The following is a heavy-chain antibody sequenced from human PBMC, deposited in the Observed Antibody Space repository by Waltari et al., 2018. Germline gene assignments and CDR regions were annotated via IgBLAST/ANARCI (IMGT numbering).Heavy chain of an antibody. CDR1: GFTFSRSA. CDR3: AHISPSVTNVDY. D-gene: IGHD4-17*01. Sequence: QVQLVEPGGGVVQHGRSLRLSCAAPGFTFSRSAMHCARQAPGKGLEWVAVISYDGSNKYYADSVKGRFTISRDNSKNTLYLQMNSLRAEDTAVYYCAHISPSVTNVDYWGQGTLVTVSS. CDR2: ISYDGSNK. V-gene: IGHV3-30*01. J-gene: IGHJ4*02.